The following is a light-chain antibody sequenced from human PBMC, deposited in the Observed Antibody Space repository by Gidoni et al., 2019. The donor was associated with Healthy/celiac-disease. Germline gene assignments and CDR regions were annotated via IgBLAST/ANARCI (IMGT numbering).Light chain of an antibody. CDR3: QQYNNWPPLT. CDR2: GAS. Sequence: EIVMTQSPATLSVSPGERATLSCRASQSVSSNLAWYQQKPGQAPRLLIYGASTRATGIPARFIGSGSGTEFTLIISSLQSEDFAVYYCQQYNNWPPLTFGGGTKVEIK. CDR1: QSVSSN. V-gene: IGKV3-15*01. J-gene: IGKJ4*01.